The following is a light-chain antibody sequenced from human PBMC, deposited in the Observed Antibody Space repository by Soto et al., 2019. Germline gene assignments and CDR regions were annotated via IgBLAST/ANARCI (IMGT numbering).Light chain of an antibody. Sequence: IVMTQSPASLSVSPGERATLSCRASQSVRSNLAWYQQKPGQAPRLLIYGASSRATGIPARFSGGGSGTEFTLTIGSLQSEDFTNTYCQQYNDLPPGVDQGPMVDIK. J-gene: IGKJ1*01. CDR1: QSVRSN. CDR3: QQYNDLPPG. CDR2: GAS. V-gene: IGKV3-15*01.